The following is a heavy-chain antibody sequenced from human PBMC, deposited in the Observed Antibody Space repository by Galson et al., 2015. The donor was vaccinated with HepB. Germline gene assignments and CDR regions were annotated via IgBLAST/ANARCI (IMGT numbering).Heavy chain of an antibody. J-gene: IGHJ4*02. D-gene: IGHD6-13*01. CDR3: ARGDPGYSSSRLGPPFDY. V-gene: IGHV7-4-1*02. Sequence: SVKVSCKASGYTFTSYAMNRVRQAPGQGLEWMGWISTNTGNPTYAQGFTGRFVFSLDTSVSTAYLQISSLKAEDTAVYYCARGDPGYSSSRLGPPFDYWGQGTLVTVSS. CDR2: ISTNTGNP. CDR1: GYTFTSYA.